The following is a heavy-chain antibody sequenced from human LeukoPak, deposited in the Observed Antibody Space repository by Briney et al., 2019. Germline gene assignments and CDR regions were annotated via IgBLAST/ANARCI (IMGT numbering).Heavy chain of an antibody. CDR3: ARGRYSSSLYYYYYYMDV. CDR2: IFSSGTT. CDR1: GSSLSNFD. D-gene: IGHD6-6*01. V-gene: IGHV4-59*12. J-gene: IGHJ6*03. Sequence: ETLSLTCTVSGSSLSNFDWSWVRQAPGKGLEWIGVIFSSGTTNYNPSLASRVAMSLDTSKNQFSLRLNSVTAADTAVYYCARGRYSSSLYYYYYYMDVWGKGTTVTVSS.